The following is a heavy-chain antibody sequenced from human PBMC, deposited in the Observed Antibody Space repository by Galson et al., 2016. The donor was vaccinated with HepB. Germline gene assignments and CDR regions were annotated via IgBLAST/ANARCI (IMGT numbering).Heavy chain of an antibody. CDR1: GGSFSSDG. Sequence: SVKVSCKASGGSFSSDGITWVRQAPGQGLEWMGGIIPIYGTPKYAQKFQGRVTITAGKSTSTAYMELSSLRSEDTAVYYCAREWELLRGPFDYWGQGTLVTVSS. J-gene: IGHJ4*02. CDR3: AREWELLRGPFDY. CDR2: IIPIYGTP. D-gene: IGHD1-26*01. V-gene: IGHV1-69*06.